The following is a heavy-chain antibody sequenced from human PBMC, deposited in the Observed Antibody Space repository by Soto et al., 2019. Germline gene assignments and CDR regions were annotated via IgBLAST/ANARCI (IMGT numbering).Heavy chain of an antibody. D-gene: IGHD6-19*01. J-gene: IGHJ4*01. V-gene: IGHV4-59*01. CDR2: ISYSGST. Sequence: QVQLQESGPGLVKPSETLSLTCTISGGSISTYFWSWIRQPPGKGLEWLGSISYSGSTDYSPSLNSRVTISRDTSKKQLSRKLNSVSAAATAIYYCARNWFSVAGRYHFDHWGHVSLVTVSS. CDR1: GGSISTYF. CDR3: ARNWFSVAGRYHFDH.